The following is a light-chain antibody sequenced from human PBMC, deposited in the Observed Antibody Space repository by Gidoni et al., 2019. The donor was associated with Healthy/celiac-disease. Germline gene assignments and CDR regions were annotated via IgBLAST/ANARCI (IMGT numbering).Light chain of an antibody. J-gene: IGKJ1*01. Sequence: DVVITQSPLSLPVTLGQPASISCRSSQSLVYSDGNTYLNRFQQRPGQSPRRLIYKVSNRDSGVPDRFSGSGSGTDFTLKISRVEAEDVGVDYCMQGTHWLRTFGQXTKVEIK. CDR1: QSLVYSDGNTY. V-gene: IGKV2-30*01. CDR2: KVS. CDR3: MQGTHWLRT.